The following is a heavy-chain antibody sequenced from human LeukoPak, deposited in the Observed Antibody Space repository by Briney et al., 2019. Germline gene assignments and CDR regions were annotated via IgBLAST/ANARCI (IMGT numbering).Heavy chain of an antibody. V-gene: IGHV1-46*01. CDR3: ARERSDPAYFDY. J-gene: IGHJ4*02. D-gene: IGHD3-3*01. CDR2: INPSGGST. Sequence: ASVKVSCKASGYTFTSYYMHWVRQAPGQGLEWMGIINPSGGSTSYAQKFQGSFTMTRDMSTSTVYMELSSLRSEDTAVYYCARERSDPAYFDYWGQGTLVTVSS. CDR1: GYTFTSYY.